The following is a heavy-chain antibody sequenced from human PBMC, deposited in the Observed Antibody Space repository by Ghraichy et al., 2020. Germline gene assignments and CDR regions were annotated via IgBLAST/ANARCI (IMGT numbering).Heavy chain of an antibody. J-gene: IGHJ4*02. Sequence: GGSLRLSCAASGFTVSDNYLSWVRQAPGKGLEWVSIMYSGGNTFYADSVEGRFTIPRDNSKNTLYLQLNSLRVEDTAVYYCGRGIVDPIWGQGTLVTVSS. CDR2: MYSGGNT. CDR3: GRGIVDPI. V-gene: IGHV3-66*01. D-gene: IGHD5-12*01. CDR1: GFTVSDNY.